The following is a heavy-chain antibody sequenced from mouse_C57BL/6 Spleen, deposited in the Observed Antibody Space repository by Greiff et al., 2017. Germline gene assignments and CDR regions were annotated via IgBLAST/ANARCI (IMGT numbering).Heavy chain of an antibody. J-gene: IGHJ4*01. CDR1: GYTFTSYW. Sequence: QVQLQQPGAELVKPGASVKLSCTASGYTFTSYWMQWVKQRPGQGLEWIGEIAPSDSYTNYNQNFKGKDTLTVDTSSSTAYMQLSSLTSEDAAVYYCERYTTVGAMDYWGQGTSVTVSA. CDR3: ERYTTVGAMDY. CDR2: IAPSDSYT. V-gene: IGHV1-50*01. D-gene: IGHD1-1*01.